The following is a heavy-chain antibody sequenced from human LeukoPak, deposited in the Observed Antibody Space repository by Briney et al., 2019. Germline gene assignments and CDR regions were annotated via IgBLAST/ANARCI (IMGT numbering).Heavy chain of an antibody. D-gene: IGHD4-17*01. CDR3: ARHRNEYDYGDYQVIDY. CDR1: GYSISSGYY. CDR2: IYYSGST. Sequence: SETLSLTCTVSGYSISSGYYWGWIRQPPGKGLEWIGSIYYSGSTYYNPSLKSRVTISVDTSKNQFSLKLSSVTAADTAVYYCARHRNEYDYGDYQVIDYWGQGTLVTVSS. V-gene: IGHV4-38-2*02. J-gene: IGHJ4*02.